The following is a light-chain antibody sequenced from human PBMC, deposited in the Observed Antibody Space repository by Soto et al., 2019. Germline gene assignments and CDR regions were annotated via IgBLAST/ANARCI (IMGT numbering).Light chain of an antibody. V-gene: IGKV3-15*01. J-gene: IGKJ4*01. CDR3: QQNNKWPPVT. CDR2: GAS. Sequence: EVVMTQSPATVSVSPGEGVTLSCRASQTISNDLAWYQQKPGQAPRLLIYGASTRATGVPARFSGSESGTEFTHTISSLQSEDFAFYYCQQNNKWPPVTFGGGIKVEIK. CDR1: QTISND.